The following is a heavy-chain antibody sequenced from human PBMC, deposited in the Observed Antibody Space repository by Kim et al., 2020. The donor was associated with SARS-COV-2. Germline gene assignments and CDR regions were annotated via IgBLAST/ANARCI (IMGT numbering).Heavy chain of an antibody. CDR3: AKVEGYYDSSGYLVGYFD. V-gene: IGHV3-23*01. CDR1: GFTFRSYA. Sequence: GSLRLSCAASGFTFRSYAMSWVRQAPGKGLEWVSTISGSGGSTYSADSMKGRFTISRDNSKNTLHLQVNSLRAEDTAVYYCAKVEGYYDSSGYLVGYFD. J-gene: IGHJ4*03. CDR2: ISGSGGST. D-gene: IGHD3-22*01.